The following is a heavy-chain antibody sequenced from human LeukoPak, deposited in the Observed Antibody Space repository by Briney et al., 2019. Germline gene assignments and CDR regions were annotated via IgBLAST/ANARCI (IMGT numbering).Heavy chain of an antibody. J-gene: IGHJ4*02. Sequence: GGSLRLSCVASGFTLSNNTMGWVRQAPGKGLEWVSAISGSGVGTFYSDSVRGRFTISRDSPKNTLYLQMNSLRVEDTALYYCTKDPLDYWGQGALVTVSS. CDR1: GFTLSNNT. CDR3: TKDPLDY. V-gene: IGHV3-23*01. CDR2: ISGSGVGT.